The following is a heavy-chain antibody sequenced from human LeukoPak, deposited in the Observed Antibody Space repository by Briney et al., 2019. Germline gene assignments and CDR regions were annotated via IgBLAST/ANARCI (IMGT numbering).Heavy chain of an antibody. D-gene: IGHD5-24*01. V-gene: IGHV3-11*01. Sequence: PGGSLRLSCAASGLTLRDNYMSWIRQAPGKGLEWISYISPSSSTIYYADSVKGRFTISRDNAKNSLYLQMNSLRAEDTALYYCARERDGYFPGGWGQGTLVTVSS. CDR3: ARERDGYFPGG. CDR1: GLTLRDNY. CDR2: ISPSSSTI. J-gene: IGHJ4*02.